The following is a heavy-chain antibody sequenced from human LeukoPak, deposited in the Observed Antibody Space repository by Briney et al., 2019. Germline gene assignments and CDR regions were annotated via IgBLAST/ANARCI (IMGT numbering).Heavy chain of an antibody. D-gene: IGHD1-1*01. CDR1: GYTFTGYY. CDR3: ARERYGNYYYGMDV. J-gene: IGHJ6*04. V-gene: IGHV1-2*04. CDR2: INPNSGGT. Sequence: ASVKVSCKASGYTFTGYYMHWVRQAPGQGLEWMGWINPNSGGTNYAQKFQGWVTMTGDTSISTAYMELSRLRSDDTAVYYCARERYGNYYYGMDVWGKGTTVTVSS.